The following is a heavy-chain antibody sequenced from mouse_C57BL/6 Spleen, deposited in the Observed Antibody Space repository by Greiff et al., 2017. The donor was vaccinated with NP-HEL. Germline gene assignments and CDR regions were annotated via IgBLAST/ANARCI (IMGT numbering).Heavy chain of an antibody. CDR3: ARSRTAQAFDY. V-gene: IGHV1-50*01. D-gene: IGHD3-2*02. Sequence: QVQLQQPGAELVKPGASVKLSCKASGYTFTSYWMQWVKQRPGQGLEWIGEIDPSDSYTNYNQKFKGKAPLTVDTSSSTAYMQLSSLTSEDSAVYYCARSRTAQAFDYWGQGTTLTVSS. CDR1: GYTFTSYW. CDR2: IDPSDSYT. J-gene: IGHJ2*01.